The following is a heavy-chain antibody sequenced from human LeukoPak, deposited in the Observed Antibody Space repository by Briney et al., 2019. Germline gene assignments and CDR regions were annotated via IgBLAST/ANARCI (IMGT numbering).Heavy chain of an antibody. J-gene: IGHJ4*02. CDR2: ISWNSGSI. D-gene: IGHD5-12*01. CDR1: GFTFDDYA. V-gene: IGHV3-9*01. Sequence: GGSLRLSCAASGFTFDDYAMHWVRHAPGKGLEWVSGISWNSGSIGYADSVKGRFTISRDNAKNSLYLQMNSLRAEDTALYYCAKDMYSGYDDEGYYFDYWGQGTLVTVSS. CDR3: AKDMYSGYDDEGYYFDY.